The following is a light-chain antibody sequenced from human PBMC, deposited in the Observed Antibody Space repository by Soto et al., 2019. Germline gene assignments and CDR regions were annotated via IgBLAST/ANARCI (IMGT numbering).Light chain of an antibody. CDR3: QQGYTTLWT. V-gene: IGKV1-39*01. CDR2: AAS. J-gene: IGKJ1*01. Sequence: DIQMTQSQSTLSASVGDSVTVTCRASQPIGTSLHWYQQKPGKAPKVLISAASRLQSGVSSRFSGSGSGTHFALTISNLQPEDFATYYCQQGYTTLWTFGQGTKVDIK. CDR1: QPIGTS.